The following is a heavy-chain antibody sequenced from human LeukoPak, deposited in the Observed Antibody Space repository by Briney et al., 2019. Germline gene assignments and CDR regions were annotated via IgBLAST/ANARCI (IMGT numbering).Heavy chain of an antibody. CDR2: IYYSGST. CDR3: ARATYCGGDCYSSFDH. D-gene: IGHD2-21*01. CDR1: GGSFSSGDYY. V-gene: IGHV4-30-4*01. Sequence: PSETLSLTCTVSGGSFSSGDYYWTWIRQPPGKGLEWIAYIYYSGSTYYSPSLKSRVTISVDTSKSQFSLKLNSVTAADTAVYYCARATYCGGDCYSSFDHWGQGILVTVSS. J-gene: IGHJ4*02.